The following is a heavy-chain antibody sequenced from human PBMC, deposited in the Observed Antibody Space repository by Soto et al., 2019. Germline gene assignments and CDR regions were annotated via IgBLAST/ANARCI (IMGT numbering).Heavy chain of an antibody. V-gene: IGHV4-31*03. J-gene: IGHJ4*02. CDR1: GGSISSGGYY. D-gene: IGHD3-3*01. CDR3: ARSRFEGNFDY. Sequence: SETLSLTCTVSGGSISSGGYYWSWIRQHPGKGLEWIGYIYYSGSTYYNPSLKSRVTISVDTSKNQFSLKLSSVTAADTAVYYCARSRFEGNFDYWGQGTLVTVSS. CDR2: IYYSGST.